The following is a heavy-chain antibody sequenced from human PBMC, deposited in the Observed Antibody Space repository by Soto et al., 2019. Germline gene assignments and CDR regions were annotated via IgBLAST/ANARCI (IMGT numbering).Heavy chain of an antibody. CDR3: ARGVVRGSGWYLQTCYYYYGMDV. V-gene: IGHV4-34*01. D-gene: IGHD6-19*01. Sequence: SETLSLTCAVYGESFSSYYCSWIRHPPGKGLERMGEINHSGSTNYNPSLKSRVTISVDTSKNQFSLKLSSVTAADTAVYYCARGVVRGSGWYLQTCYYYYGMDVWGQGTTVTVSS. CDR1: GESFSSYY. CDR2: INHSGST. J-gene: IGHJ6*02.